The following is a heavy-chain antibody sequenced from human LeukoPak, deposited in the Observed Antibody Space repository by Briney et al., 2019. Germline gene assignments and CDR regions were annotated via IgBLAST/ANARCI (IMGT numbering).Heavy chain of an antibody. CDR2: ISAGGDFV. CDR3: ARDGDSDDAFDI. D-gene: IGHD6-13*01. V-gene: IGHV3-21*01. CDR1: GFPFSTHS. Sequence: GGSLRLSCAASGFPFSTHSLNWVRQAPGKGLEWVSSISAGGDFVYYGDSVKGRFTMSRDNAKNTLYLQMNSLRAEDTAVYYCARDGDSDDAFDIWGQGTMVTVSS. J-gene: IGHJ3*02.